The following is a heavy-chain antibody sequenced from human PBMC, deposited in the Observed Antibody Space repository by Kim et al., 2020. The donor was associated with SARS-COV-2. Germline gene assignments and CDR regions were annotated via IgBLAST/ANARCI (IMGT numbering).Heavy chain of an antibody. V-gene: IGHV4-59*13. CDR2: IYYSGST. D-gene: IGHD3-10*01. J-gene: IGHJ6*02. CDR3: ASYGSGSYYTPTGYYGMDV. Sequence: SETLSLTCTVSGGSISSYYWSWIRQPPGKGLEWIGYIYYSGSTNYNPSLKSRVTISVDTSKNQFSLKLSSVTAADTAVYYCASYGSGSYYTPTGYYGMDVWGQGTTVTVSS. CDR1: GGSISSYY.